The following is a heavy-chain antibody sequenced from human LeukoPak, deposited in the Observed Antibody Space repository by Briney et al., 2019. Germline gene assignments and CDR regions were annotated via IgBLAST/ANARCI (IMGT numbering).Heavy chain of an antibody. CDR3: AGHHPRNTVDF. CDR2: ISDIGSI. Sequence: SETLSLTCTVSGGSISSSSYYWSWIRQPPGKRLEWIAYISDIGSINYNPSLKSRVTISLETSKNQLSLKLRSVTAADTAVYYCAGHHPRNTVDFWGQGTLVTVSS. J-gene: IGHJ4*02. CDR1: GGSISSSSYY. V-gene: IGHV4-61*05. D-gene: IGHD2/OR15-2a*01.